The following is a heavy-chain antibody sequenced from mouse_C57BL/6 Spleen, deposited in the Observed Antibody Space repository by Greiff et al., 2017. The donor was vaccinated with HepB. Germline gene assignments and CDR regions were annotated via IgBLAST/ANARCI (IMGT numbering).Heavy chain of an antibody. V-gene: IGHV7-3*01. CDR2: IRNKANGYTT. J-gene: IGHJ1*03. Sequence: EVMLVESGGGLVQPGGSLSLSCAASGFTFTDYYMSWVRQPPGKALEWLGFIRNKANGYTTEYSASVKGRFTISRDNSQSILYLQMNALRAEDSATYYCARYEWDIYYGSSYGGYFDVWGTGTTVTVSS. CDR1: GFTFTDYY. CDR3: ARYEWDIYYGSSYGGYFDV. D-gene: IGHD1-1*01.